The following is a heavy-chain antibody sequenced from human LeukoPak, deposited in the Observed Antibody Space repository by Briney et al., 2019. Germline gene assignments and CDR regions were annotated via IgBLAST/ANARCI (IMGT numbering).Heavy chain of an antibody. D-gene: IGHD2-2*01. J-gene: IGHJ5*02. V-gene: IGHV1-8*03. CDR3: ARGRYCSSTSGCNWFDP. Sequence: GASVTVSCKASGYTFTSYDINWVRQAPGQGLEWMGWMNPNSGNTGYAQKFQGRVTITRNTSISTAYMELSSLRSEDTAVYYCARGRYCSSTSGCNWFDPWGQGTLVTVSS. CDR2: MNPNSGNT. CDR1: GYTFTSYD.